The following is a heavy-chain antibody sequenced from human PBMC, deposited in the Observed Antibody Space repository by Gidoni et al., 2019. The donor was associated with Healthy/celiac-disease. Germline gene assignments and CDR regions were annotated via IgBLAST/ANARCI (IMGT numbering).Heavy chain of an antibody. CDR3: AIRKGGNFDY. CDR2: INHSGST. J-gene: IGHJ4*02. D-gene: IGHD1-26*01. V-gene: IGHV4-34*01. Sequence: QVQLQQWGAGLLKPSETLSLPCAVYGGSFSCYYWSWIRQPPGKGLEWIGEINHSGSTNYNPSLKSRVTISVDTSKNQFSLKLSSVTAADTAVYYCAIRKGGNFDYWGQGTLVTVSS. CDR1: GGSFSCYY.